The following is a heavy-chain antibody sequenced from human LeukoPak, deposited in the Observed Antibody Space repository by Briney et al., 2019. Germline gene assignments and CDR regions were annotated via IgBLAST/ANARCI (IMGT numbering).Heavy chain of an antibody. D-gene: IGHD3-9*01. J-gene: IGHJ4*02. CDR2: ISWDGSTT. CDR3: AKDSFPRYFDWLLYSGSINLDY. CDR1: GFTFDDYT. V-gene: IGHV3-43*01. Sequence: PGGSLRLSCAASGFTFDDYTMQWVRQAPGKGLEWVSLISWDGSTTYYADSVKGRFTISRDNSKNSLYLQMNSLRTEDTAFYYCAKDSFPRYFDWLLYSGSINLDYWGQGTLVTVSS.